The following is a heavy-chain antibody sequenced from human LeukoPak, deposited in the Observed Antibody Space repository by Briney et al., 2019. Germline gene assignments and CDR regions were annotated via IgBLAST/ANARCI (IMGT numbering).Heavy chain of an antibody. J-gene: IGHJ4*02. Sequence: ASVKVSCKASGGTFSSYAISWVRQATGQGLEWLGWVNTKSGNTGSAQKFQGRVTITRDTSINTAYMELSSLRSEDTAIYYCARVDGSPDYWGQGTLVTVSS. V-gene: IGHV1-8*03. D-gene: IGHD2-15*01. CDR2: VNTKSGNT. CDR3: ARVDGSPDY. CDR1: GGTFSSYA.